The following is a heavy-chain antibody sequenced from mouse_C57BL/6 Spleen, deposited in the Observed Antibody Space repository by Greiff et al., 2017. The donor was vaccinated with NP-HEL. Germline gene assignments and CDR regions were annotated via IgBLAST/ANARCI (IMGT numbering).Heavy chain of an antibody. J-gene: IGHJ3*01. V-gene: IGHV7-3*01. CDR1: GFTFTDYY. CDR2: IRNKANGYTT. D-gene: IGHD4-1*01. Sequence: EVQRVESGGGLVQPGGSLSLSCAASGFTFTDYYMSWVRQPPGKALEWLGFIRNKANGYTTEYSASVKGRFTISRDNSQSILYLQMNALRAEDSATYYCASVLNWAPFAYWGQGTLVTVSA. CDR3: ASVLNWAPFAY.